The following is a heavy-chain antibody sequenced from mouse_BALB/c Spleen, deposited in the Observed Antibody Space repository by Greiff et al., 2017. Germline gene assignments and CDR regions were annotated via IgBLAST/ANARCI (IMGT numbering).Heavy chain of an antibody. CDR1: GFSLTSYG. V-gene: IGHV2-4-1*01. CDR2: IWSGGST. CDR3: ARNRGNYDWYFDV. Sequence: VMLVESGPGLVQPSQSLSITCTVSGFSLTSYGVHWVRQSPGKGLEWLGVIWSGGSTDYNAAFISRLSISKDNSKSQVFFKMNSLQADDTAIYYCARNRGNYDWYFDVWGAGTTVTVSS. J-gene: IGHJ1*01. D-gene: IGHD2-1*01.